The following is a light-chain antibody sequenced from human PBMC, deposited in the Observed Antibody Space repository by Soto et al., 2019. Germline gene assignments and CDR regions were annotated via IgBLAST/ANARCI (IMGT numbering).Light chain of an antibody. Sequence: DIQMTQSPSTLSASVGDRVTITCRVSQNVDHWVAWYQQKPGKAPKFLIYDASNLESGVPSRFSGRGSGTEFTLTISSLQPDDFATYYCQRYNSNSRTFGQGTRV. CDR2: DAS. V-gene: IGKV1-5*01. J-gene: IGKJ1*01. CDR3: QRYNSNSRT. CDR1: QNVDHW.